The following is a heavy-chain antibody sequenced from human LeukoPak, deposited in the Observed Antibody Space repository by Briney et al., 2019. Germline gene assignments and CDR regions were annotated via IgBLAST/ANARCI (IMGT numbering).Heavy chain of an antibody. V-gene: IGHV4-34*01. J-gene: IGHJ3*02. Sequence: SETLSLTCAVHGGSFSGYYWSWIRQPPGKGLEWIGEIYHSGSTNYNPSLKSRVTISVDKSKNQFSLKLSSVTAADTAVYYCATPTEGAFDIWGQGTMVTVSS. CDR2: IYHSGST. CDR1: GGSFSGYY. CDR3: ATPTEGAFDI.